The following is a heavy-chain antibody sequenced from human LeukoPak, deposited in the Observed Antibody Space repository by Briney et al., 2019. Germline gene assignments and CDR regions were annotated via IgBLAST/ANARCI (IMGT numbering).Heavy chain of an antibody. CDR1: GYSFTNQW. CDR3: AGHPARRSGYCSGGSCPADY. CDR2: IHPGDSDA. Sequence: GESLKISCKGSGYSFTNQWIGWVRQMPGKGLEWMGIIHPGDSDARYSPSFRGQVTISADKSISTAYLQWSGLKASDSAMYYCAGHPARRSGYCSGGSCPADYWGQGTLVTVSS. J-gene: IGHJ4*02. V-gene: IGHV5-51*01. D-gene: IGHD2-15*01.